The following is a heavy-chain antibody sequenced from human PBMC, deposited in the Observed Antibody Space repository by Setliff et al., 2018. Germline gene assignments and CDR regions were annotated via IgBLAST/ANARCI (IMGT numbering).Heavy chain of an antibody. CDR2: IKQDGTEE. D-gene: IGHD1-26*01. CDR1: GFTFSTYW. V-gene: IGHV3-7*01. J-gene: IGHJ6*03. CDR3: ARSGRGASVNMDV. Sequence: GGSLRLSCAASGFTFSTYWMTWVRQAPGKGLEWVANIKQDGTEEYYVDSVKGRFTISRDNAKNSLYLQMNSLRVEDTAVYYCARSGRGASVNMDVWGKGTTVTVSS.